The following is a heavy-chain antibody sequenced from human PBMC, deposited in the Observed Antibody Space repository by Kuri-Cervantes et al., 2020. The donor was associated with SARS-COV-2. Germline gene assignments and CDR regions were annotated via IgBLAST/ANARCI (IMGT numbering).Heavy chain of an antibody. J-gene: IGHJ4*02. Sequence: GESLKISCEVSGFLFSASAIHWVRQAPGKGLEWVSNIFPSGSTKYYADSVKGRFTISRDNSKNTLYLQMNSLRAEDTAVYYCARPGSLMAWDYWGQGTLVTVSS. CDR3: ARPGSLMAWDY. D-gene: IGHD1-26*01. CDR1: GFLFSASA. CDR2: IFPSGSTK. V-gene: IGHV3-48*01.